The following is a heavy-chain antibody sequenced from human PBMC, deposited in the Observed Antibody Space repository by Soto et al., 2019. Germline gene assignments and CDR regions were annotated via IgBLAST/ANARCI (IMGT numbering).Heavy chain of an antibody. CDR2: IKSKTDGGTT. J-gene: IGHJ5*02. CDR1: GFTFSNAG. V-gene: IGHV3-15*07. CDR3: TTDPGALTGYYPDWFDP. D-gene: IGHD3-9*01. Sequence: GGSLILSCAASGFTFSNAGMNWVRQAPGKGLEWVGRIKSKTDGGTTDYAAPVKGRFTISRDDSKNTLYLQMNSLKTEDTAVYYCTTDPGALTGYYPDWFDPWGQGTLVTVSS.